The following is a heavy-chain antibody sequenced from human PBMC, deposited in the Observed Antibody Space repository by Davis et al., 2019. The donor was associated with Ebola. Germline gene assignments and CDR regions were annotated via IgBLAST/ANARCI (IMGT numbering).Heavy chain of an antibody. CDR2: MNPNSGNT. J-gene: IGHJ4*02. D-gene: IGHD3-3*01. CDR1: GYTFTSYG. CDR3: AREPWSGYYNPFDY. V-gene: IGHV1-8*02. Sequence: ASVKVSCKASGYTFTSYGINWVRQATGQGLEWMGWMNPNSGNTGYAQKFQGRVTMTRNTSISTAYMELSSLRSEDTAVYYCAREPWSGYYNPFDYWGQGTLVTVSS.